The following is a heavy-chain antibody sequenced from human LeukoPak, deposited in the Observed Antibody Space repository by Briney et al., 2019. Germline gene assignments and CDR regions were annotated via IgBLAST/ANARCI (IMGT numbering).Heavy chain of an antibody. CDR1: GFTFDDYA. CDR2: ISWNSGSI. CDR3: AVSVAGNPTFDY. J-gene: IGHJ4*02. V-gene: IGHV3-9*01. Sequence: PGGSPRLSCAASGFTFDDYAMHWVRQAPGKGLEWVSGISWNSGSIGYADSVKGRFTISRDNAKNSLYLQMNSLRAEDTALYYCAVSVAGNPTFDYWGQGTLVTVSS. D-gene: IGHD6-19*01.